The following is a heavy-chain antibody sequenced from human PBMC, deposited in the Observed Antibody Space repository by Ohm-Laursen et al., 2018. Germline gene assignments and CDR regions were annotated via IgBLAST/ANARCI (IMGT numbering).Heavy chain of an antibody. V-gene: IGHV3-23*01. CDR1: GLTFSTYD. CDR3: AGYTYYDSSLDY. Sequence: SLRLSCAATGLTFSTYDMSWVRQAPGKGPEWVSGINHGDGGTYYADSVKGRFTISRDNSKSTVYLQMNSLRAEDTAVYYCAGYTYYDSSLDYWGQGTLVTVSS. J-gene: IGHJ4*02. D-gene: IGHD3-22*01. CDR2: INHGDGGT.